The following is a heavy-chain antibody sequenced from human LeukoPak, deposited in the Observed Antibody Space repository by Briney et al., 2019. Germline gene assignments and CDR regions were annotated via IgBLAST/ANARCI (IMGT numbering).Heavy chain of an antibody. CDR1: GYTFTSYA. CDR2: INTNTGNP. CDR3: AREAKYYDILTGYYHYFDY. V-gene: IGHV7-4-1*02. J-gene: IGHJ4*02. Sequence: ASVKVSCKASGYTFTSYAMNWVRQAPGQGLEWMGRINTNTGNPTYAQGFTGRFVFSLDTSVSTAYLQISSLKAEDTAVYYCAREAKYYDILTGYYHYFDYWGQGTLVTVSS. D-gene: IGHD3-9*01.